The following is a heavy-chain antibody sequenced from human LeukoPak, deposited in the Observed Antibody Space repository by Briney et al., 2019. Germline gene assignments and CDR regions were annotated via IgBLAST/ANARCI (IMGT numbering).Heavy chain of an antibody. CDR1: GWTFSDFY. V-gene: IGHV4-34*01. CDR2: INHSGST. CDR3: ARGDYDSSGQFDY. J-gene: IGHJ4*02. D-gene: IGHD3-22*01. Sequence: SSETLSRTSAGSGWTFSDFYWSWIRQAPGKGLEGIGEINHSGSTNYNPSLKSRVSISVDTSKNQFSMKLSSVTAADTAVYYCARGDYDSSGQFDYWGQGTLVTVSS.